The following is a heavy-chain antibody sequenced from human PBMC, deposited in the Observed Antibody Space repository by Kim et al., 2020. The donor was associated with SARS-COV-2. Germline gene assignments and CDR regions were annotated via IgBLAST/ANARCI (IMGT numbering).Heavy chain of an antibody. CDR2: ISYDGSNK. Sequence: GGSLRLSCAASGFTFSSYGMHWVRQAPGKGLEWVAVISYDGSNKYYADSVKGRFTISRDNSKNTLYLQMNSLRAEDTAVYYCARDGAAMVRGVIDYYFDYWGQGTLVTVSS. CDR3: ARDGAAMVRGVIDYYFDY. D-gene: IGHD3-10*01. V-gene: IGHV3-33*05. CDR1: GFTFSSYG. J-gene: IGHJ4*02.